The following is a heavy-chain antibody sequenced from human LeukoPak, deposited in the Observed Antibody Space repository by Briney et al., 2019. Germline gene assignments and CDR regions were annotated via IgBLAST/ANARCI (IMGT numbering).Heavy chain of an antibody. V-gene: IGHV3-48*01. CDR1: AFTFSDYS. D-gene: IGHD1-26*01. CDR3: ARDRIKSGSYYFDY. J-gene: IGHJ4*02. CDR2: ISGRSSTI. Sequence: GGSLRLSCAASAFTFSDYSMNWVRQAPGKGLEWVSYISGRSSTIYYADSVKGRFTISRDNAKNSMYLQMNSLRAEDTAVYYCARDRIKSGSYYFDYWGRGTLVTVSS.